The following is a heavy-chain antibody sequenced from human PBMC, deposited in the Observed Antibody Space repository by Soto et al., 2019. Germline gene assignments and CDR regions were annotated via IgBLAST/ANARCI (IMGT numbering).Heavy chain of an antibody. Sequence: GGSLRLSCAASGFTFTTAWINWVRQAPGKGLEWVGRIKSKTDGGTADFAAPVRGRFAISRDDSKSMVYLQMNSLRAEDTALYYCAKTVGYFGSSAYYSVSDSWGQGTLVTVSS. CDR2: IKSKTDGGTA. CDR1: GFTFTTAW. D-gene: IGHD3-22*01. V-gene: IGHV3-15*07. J-gene: IGHJ4*02. CDR3: AKTVGYFGSSAYYSVSDS.